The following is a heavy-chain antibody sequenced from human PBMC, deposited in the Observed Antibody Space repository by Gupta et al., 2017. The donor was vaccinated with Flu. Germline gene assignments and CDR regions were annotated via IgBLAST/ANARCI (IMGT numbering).Heavy chain of an antibody. Sequence: QVTLKESGPTLVKPTQTLTLTCTCSGFSLSSSGMRVSWIRQPPGKALEWLARIHWDDDKFYSTSLKTRLTISKDTSKNQVVLKVSNMDPVDTATYYCARMRGYSYGFDDWGQGTLVTVSS. CDR3: ARMRGYSYGFDD. V-gene: IGHV2-70*04. J-gene: IGHJ4*02. CDR2: IHWDDDK. D-gene: IGHD5-18*01. CDR1: GFSLSSSGMR.